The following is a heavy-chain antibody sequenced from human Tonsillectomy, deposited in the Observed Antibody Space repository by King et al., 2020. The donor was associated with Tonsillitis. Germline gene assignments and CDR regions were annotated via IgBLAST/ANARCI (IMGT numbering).Heavy chain of an antibody. CDR1: GFTFSTYW. J-gene: IGHJ5*02. CDR3: ARARTWDWFDP. Sequence: VQLVESGGGLDQPGGSLRLSCAASGFTFSTYWMHWVRQAPGKGLVWVSRISSDALSTSYADSVKGRFTISRDNAKSTLYLQMNSLRVEDTAVYYCARARTWDWFDPWGQGTLVTVSS. CDR2: ISSDALST. V-gene: IGHV3-74*01. D-gene: IGHD7-27*01.